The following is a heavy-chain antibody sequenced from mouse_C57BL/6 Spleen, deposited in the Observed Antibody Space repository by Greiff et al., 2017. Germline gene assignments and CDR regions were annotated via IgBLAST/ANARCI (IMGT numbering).Heavy chain of an antibody. V-gene: IGHV1-42*01. J-gene: IGHJ3*01. CDR3: ARVHYGSSGFAY. CDR1: GYSFTGYY. Sequence: VQLQQSGPELVKPGASVKISCKAAGYSFTGYYMNWVKQSPEKSLEWIGEINPSTGGTTYNQKFKAKATLTVDKSSSTAYMQLKSLTSEDSAVYYCARVHYGSSGFAYWGQGTLVTVSA. CDR2: INPSTGGT. D-gene: IGHD1-1*01.